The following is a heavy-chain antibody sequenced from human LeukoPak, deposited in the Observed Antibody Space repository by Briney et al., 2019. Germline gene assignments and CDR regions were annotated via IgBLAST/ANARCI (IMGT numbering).Heavy chain of an antibody. J-gene: IGHJ4*02. CDR1: GFTFSSYA. D-gene: IGHD3/OR15-3a*01. CDR3: ARDLNWAFDY. Sequence: PGGSLRLSCAASGFTFSSYAMNWVRQAPGKGLEWVSGISDSGGSTYYADSVKGRFTISRDNAKNSLYLQMNSLRDEDTAVYYCARDLNWAFDYWGQGPRVTVSS. CDR2: ISDSGGST. V-gene: IGHV3-23*01.